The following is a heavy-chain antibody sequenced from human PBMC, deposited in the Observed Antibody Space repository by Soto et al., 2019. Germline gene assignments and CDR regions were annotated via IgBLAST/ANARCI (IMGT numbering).Heavy chain of an antibody. D-gene: IGHD3-9*01. CDR3: ARDSDFDWLFPDY. CDR2: ISSSSSTI. CDR1: GFTFSSYS. V-gene: IGHV3-48*01. J-gene: IGHJ4*02. Sequence: GGSLRLSCAASGFTFSSYSMNWVRQAPGKGLEWVSYISSSSSTIYYADSVKGRFTISRVNAKNSLYLQMNSLRAEYTAVYYCARDSDFDWLFPDYWGQGTLVTSPQ.